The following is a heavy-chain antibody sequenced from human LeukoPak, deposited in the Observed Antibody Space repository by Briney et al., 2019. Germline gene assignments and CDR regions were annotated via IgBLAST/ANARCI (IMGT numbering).Heavy chain of an antibody. V-gene: IGHV3-21*01. CDR2: ISSSSSYI. J-gene: IGHJ4*02. CDR1: GFTFSSYS. D-gene: IGHD2-15*01. CDR3: ARGSGALLAPFDY. Sequence: NPGGSLRLSCAASGFTFSSYSMNWVRQAPGKGLEWVSSISSSSSYIYYADSVKGRFTISRDNAKNSLYLQMNSLRAEDTAVYYCARGSGALLAPFDYLGQGTLVTVSS.